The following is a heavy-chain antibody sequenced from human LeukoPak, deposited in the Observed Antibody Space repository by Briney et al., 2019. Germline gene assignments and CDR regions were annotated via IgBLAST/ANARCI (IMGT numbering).Heavy chain of an antibody. Sequence: ASVKVSCKASGYTFAKFYIHWVRQAPGQGPEWMGWIYPKTGGTNLAQKFQGRVTMTRDTSISTGYMELSRLRSDDTAVYFCARDLDNVAGDFWGQGTLVIVSS. D-gene: IGHD1-1*01. V-gene: IGHV1-2*02. CDR2: IYPKTGGT. CDR3: ARDLDNVAGDF. J-gene: IGHJ4*03. CDR1: GYTFAKFY.